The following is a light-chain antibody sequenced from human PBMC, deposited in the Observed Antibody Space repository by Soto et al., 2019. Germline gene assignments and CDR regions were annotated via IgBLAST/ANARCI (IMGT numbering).Light chain of an antibody. CDR2: KAS. CDR1: QTISSW. J-gene: IGKJ1*01. Sequence: DIQMTQSPSTLSGSVGDRVTITCRASQTISSWLARYQQKPGKAPKLLIYKASTLKSGVPSRFSGSGSGTEFTLTISSLQPDDSATYYCQHYNSYSEAFGQGTKV. CDR3: QHYNSYSEA. V-gene: IGKV1-5*03.